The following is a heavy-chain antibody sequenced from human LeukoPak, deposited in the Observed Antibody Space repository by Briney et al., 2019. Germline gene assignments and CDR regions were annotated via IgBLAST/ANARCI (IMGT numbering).Heavy chain of an antibody. CDR1: GYTFTDYH. CDR3: ARGPLVSVY. V-gene: IGHV1-2*02. Sequence: ASVKVSCKASGYTFTDYHMHWVRRAPGQGLQWMGWIDPASGGTKYAQKFQGRVTMTRDKSISTAYMELSWLRSDDTAVYYCARGPLVSVYWGQGTLVTVSS. J-gene: IGHJ4*02. CDR2: IDPASGGT. D-gene: IGHD5/OR15-5a*01.